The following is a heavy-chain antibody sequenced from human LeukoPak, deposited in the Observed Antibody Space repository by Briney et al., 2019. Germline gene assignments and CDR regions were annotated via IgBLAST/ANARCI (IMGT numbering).Heavy chain of an antibody. CDR2: ISYDGSNK. V-gene: IGHV3-30*09. CDR1: GFTFSSYA. Sequence: GGSLRLSCAASGFTFSSYAMHWVRQAPGKGLEWVAVISYDGSNKYYADSVKGRFAISRDNSKNTLYLQMNSLRAEDTAVYYCARDYYGLNWFDPWGQGTLDTVSS. D-gene: IGHD3-10*01. CDR3: ARDYYGLNWFDP. J-gene: IGHJ5*02.